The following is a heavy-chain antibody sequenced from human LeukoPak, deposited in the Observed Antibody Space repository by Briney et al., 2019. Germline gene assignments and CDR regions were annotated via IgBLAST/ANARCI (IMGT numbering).Heavy chain of an antibody. J-gene: IGHJ3*02. Sequence: GESLKISCKGSGYSFTSYWIGWVRQMPGKGLEWMGIIYPGDSDTRYSPSFQGQVTISADKSISTAYLQWSSLKASDTAMYYCAGPEKNTLVVSAFDIWGQGTMVTVSS. V-gene: IGHV5-51*01. D-gene: IGHD2-15*01. CDR3: AGPEKNTLVVSAFDI. CDR2: IYPGDSDT. CDR1: GYSFTSYW.